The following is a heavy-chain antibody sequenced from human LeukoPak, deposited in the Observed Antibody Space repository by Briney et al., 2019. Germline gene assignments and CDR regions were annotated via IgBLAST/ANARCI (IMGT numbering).Heavy chain of an antibody. Sequence: RPSETLSLTCTVSGGSISSYYWSWIRQPPGKGLEWIGYIYYSGSTNYNPSLKSRVTISVDTSKNQFSLKLSSVTAADTAVYYCARAILYYDSSGYIDYWGQGTLVTVSS. J-gene: IGHJ4*02. D-gene: IGHD3-22*01. CDR1: GGSISSYY. V-gene: IGHV4-59*08. CDR2: IYYSGST. CDR3: ARAILYYDSSGYIDY.